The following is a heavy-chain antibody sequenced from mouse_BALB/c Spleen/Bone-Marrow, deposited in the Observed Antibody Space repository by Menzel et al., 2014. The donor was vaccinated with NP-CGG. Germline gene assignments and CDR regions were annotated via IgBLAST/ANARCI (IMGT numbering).Heavy chain of an antibody. V-gene: IGHV14-3*02. J-gene: IGHJ4*01. CDR2: IDPANGNT. Sequence: EVNVVESGAELVKPGASVKLSCTASGFNIKDTYMHWVMQRPEQGLEWIGRIDPANGNTKYDPKFQGKATITADTSSNTAYLQLSSLTSEDTAVYYCARYRYYGRSYAMDYWGQGTSVTVSS. D-gene: IGHD1-1*01. CDR1: GFNIKDTY. CDR3: ARYRYYGRSYAMDY.